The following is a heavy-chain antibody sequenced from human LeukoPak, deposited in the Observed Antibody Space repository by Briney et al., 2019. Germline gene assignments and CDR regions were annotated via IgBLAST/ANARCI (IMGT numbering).Heavy chain of an antibody. V-gene: IGHV1-2*02. Sequence: GASVKVSCKASGYTFTGYYMHWVRQAPGQGLEWMGWINPNSGGTNYAQKFQGRVTMTRDTSTSTVYMELSSLRSEDTAVYYCARVSEWGDFDYWGQGTLVTVSS. CDR1: GYTFTGYY. J-gene: IGHJ4*02. CDR3: ARVSEWGDFDY. D-gene: IGHD1-26*01. CDR2: INPNSGGT.